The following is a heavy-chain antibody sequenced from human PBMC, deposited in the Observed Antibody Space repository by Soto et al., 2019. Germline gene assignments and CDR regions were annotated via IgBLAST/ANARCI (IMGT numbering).Heavy chain of an antibody. D-gene: IGHD1-26*01. Sequence: GGSLRLSCAASGFTLSDYTMNWVRQAPGKGLEWVSSISSSGDYIYYADSLKGRFTISRDNPNNFLYLQMSSLRVDDTALYYCTRDQGGSYDSWFDPWARGLWSPSPQ. V-gene: IGHV3-21*06. CDR3: TRDQGGSYDSWFDP. CDR2: ISSSGDYI. J-gene: IGHJ5*02. CDR1: GFTLSDYT.